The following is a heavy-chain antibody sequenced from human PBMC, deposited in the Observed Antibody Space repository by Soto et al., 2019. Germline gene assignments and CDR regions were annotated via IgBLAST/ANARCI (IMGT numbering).Heavy chain of an antibody. V-gene: IGHV3-7*01. Sequence: GGSLRLSCAASGFTFSSYWMSWVRQAPGKGLEWVANIKQDGSEKYYVDSVKGRFTISRDNAKNSLYLQMNSLRAEDTAVYDCAREVIPSDFWSGYRFDPWGQGT. D-gene: IGHD3-3*01. J-gene: IGHJ5*02. CDR1: GFTFSSYW. CDR3: AREVIPSDFWSGYRFDP. CDR2: IKQDGSEK.